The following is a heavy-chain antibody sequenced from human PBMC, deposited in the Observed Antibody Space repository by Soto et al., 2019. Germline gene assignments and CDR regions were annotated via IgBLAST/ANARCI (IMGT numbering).Heavy chain of an antibody. CDR2: IYYSGST. CDR1: GGSISSGGYY. V-gene: IGHV4-31*03. Sequence: QVQLQESGPGLVKPSQTLSLTCTVSGGSISSGGYYWSWRRQHPGKGLEWIGYIYYSGSTYYNPSLQTRVTISLDTSKTQFSLKLRSVTAADTAVYYCAREGDYCSGGSCYRWFDPWCQGTLVTVSS. CDR3: AREGDYCSGGSCYRWFDP. J-gene: IGHJ5*02. D-gene: IGHD2-15*01.